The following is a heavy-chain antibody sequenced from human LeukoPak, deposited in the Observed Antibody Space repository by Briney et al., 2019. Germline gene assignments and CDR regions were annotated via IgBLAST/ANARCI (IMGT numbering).Heavy chain of an antibody. CDR1: GGYINSGSYY. Sequence: KPSETLSLTCTVSGGYINSGSYYWSWIRQPAGKGLEWIGRIYTNGNTNYNPSLKSRVTISVETSKNQFSLKLSSVTAADTAVYYCARVTGYMIEDYFDYWGQGTLVTVSS. V-gene: IGHV4-61*02. CDR2: IYTNGNT. D-gene: IGHD3-22*01. J-gene: IGHJ4*02. CDR3: ARVTGYMIEDYFDY.